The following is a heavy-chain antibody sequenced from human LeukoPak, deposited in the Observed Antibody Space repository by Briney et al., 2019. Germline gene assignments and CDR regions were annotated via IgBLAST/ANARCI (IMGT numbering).Heavy chain of an antibody. Sequence: ASVKVSCTTSGYTFTTYAFNWVRQAPGQGLEWIGWISAYNGNTNYAQNLQGRVTMTTDKSTSTAYMELRSLRSDDTDVYYCARFGLGKHIEVAGIPFDIWGQGTMVTVSS. CDR1: GYTFTTYA. D-gene: IGHD6-19*01. CDR2: ISAYNGNT. J-gene: IGHJ3*02. V-gene: IGHV1-18*01. CDR3: ARFGLGKHIEVAGIPFDI.